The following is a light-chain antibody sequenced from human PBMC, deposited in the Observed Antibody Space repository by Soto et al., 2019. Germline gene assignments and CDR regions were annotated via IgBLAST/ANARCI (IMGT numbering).Light chain of an antibody. V-gene: IGKV1-39*01. CDR2: AAS. Sequence: DIQMTQSPSSLSASIGDRVTITCRASESITTYLNWYQQKPGEAPKLLIYAASTLQSGVPPRFSGSGSGTEFTLTISSLHAEDFAIYFCQHCYSTPITFGQGTRLEIK. CDR1: ESITTY. CDR3: QHCYSTPIT. J-gene: IGKJ5*01.